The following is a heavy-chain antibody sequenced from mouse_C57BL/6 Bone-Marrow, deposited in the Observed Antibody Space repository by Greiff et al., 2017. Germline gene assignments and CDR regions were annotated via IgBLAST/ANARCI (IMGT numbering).Heavy chain of an antibody. Sequence: EVKLVESGGGLVQPGGSLKLSCAASGFTFSDYYMYWVRQTPEKRLEWVAYISNGGGSTYYPDTVKGRFTISRDNAKNTLYLQMSRLKSEDTAMYYCARFGYCYYVDYWGQGTTLTVSS. CDR3: ARFGYCYYVDY. V-gene: IGHV5-12*01. CDR1: GFTFSDYY. D-gene: IGHD2-3*01. J-gene: IGHJ2*01. CDR2: ISNGGGST.